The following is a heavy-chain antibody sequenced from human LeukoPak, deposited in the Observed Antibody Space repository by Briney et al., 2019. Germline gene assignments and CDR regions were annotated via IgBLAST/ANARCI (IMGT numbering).Heavy chain of an antibody. J-gene: IGHJ6*03. Sequence: SETLSLTCPVSGGSLSSSSYYWGWLRQPPGKGLEWIGSVYYSGSTYYNPSLKSRVTISVDTSKNQFSLKLSSVTAADTAVYYCARHNNGRNYYYMDVWGKGTTVTVSS. V-gene: IGHV4-39*01. CDR2: VYYSGST. D-gene: IGHD1/OR15-1a*01. CDR1: GGSLSSSSYY. CDR3: ARHNNGRNYYYMDV.